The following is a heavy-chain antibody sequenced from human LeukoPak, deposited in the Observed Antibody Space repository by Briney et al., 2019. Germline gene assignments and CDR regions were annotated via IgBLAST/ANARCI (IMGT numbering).Heavy chain of an antibody. CDR1: GFTFSSYA. CDR2: ISGSGGST. V-gene: IGHV3-23*01. D-gene: IGHD3-22*01. J-gene: IGHJ4*02. Sequence: GGSLRLSCAASGFTFSSYAMSWVRQAPGKGLEWVSAISGSGGSTYYADSVKGRFTISRDNSKNTLYLQMNSLRAEDTAVYYCAKIVRGITMIVVVIGYFDYWGQGTLVTVSS. CDR3: AKIVRGITMIVVVIGYFDY.